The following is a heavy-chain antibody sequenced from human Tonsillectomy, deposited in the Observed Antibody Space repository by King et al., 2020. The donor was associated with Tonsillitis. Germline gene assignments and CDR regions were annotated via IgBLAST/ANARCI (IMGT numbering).Heavy chain of an antibody. V-gene: IGHV4-38-2*02. Sequence: QLQESGPGLVKPSETLSLTCAVSGYSISSGYYWGWIRQPPGKGLEWIGSIYHSGSTYYNPSLKSRVTISVDTSKNQFSLKLSSVTAADTAVYYCARDTPYYYDSSGYYSDSWGQGTLVTVSS. CDR2: IYHSGST. CDR3: ARDTPYYYDSSGYYSDS. D-gene: IGHD3-22*01. CDR1: GYSISSGYY. J-gene: IGHJ4*02.